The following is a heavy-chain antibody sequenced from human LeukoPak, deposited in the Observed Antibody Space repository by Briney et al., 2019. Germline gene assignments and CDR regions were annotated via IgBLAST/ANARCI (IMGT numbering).Heavy chain of an antibody. V-gene: IGHV3-48*03. Sequence: PGGSLRLSCAASGFTFSSYEMNWVRQAPGKGLEWVSYISSSGSTIYYADSVKGRFTISRDNAKNSLYLQMNSLRAEDTAVCYCARGHDYGGHFDYWGQGTLVTVSS. J-gene: IGHJ4*02. CDR1: GFTFSSYE. D-gene: IGHD4/OR15-4a*01. CDR2: ISSSGSTI. CDR3: ARGHDYGGHFDY.